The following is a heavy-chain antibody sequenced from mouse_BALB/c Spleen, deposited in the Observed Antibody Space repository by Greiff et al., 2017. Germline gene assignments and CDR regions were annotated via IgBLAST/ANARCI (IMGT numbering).Heavy chain of an antibody. CDR3: ASPIYYGNYLDY. CDR2: IDPENGNT. CDR1: GFTITDYY. V-gene: IGHV14-1*02. Sequence: VQLQQSGAELVRPGALVKLSCKASGFTITDYYMHWVKQRPEQGLEWIGWIDPENGNTIYDPKFQGKASITADTSSNTAYLQLSSLTSEDTAVYYCASPIYYGNYLDYWGQGTTLTVSS. D-gene: IGHD2-1*01. J-gene: IGHJ2*01.